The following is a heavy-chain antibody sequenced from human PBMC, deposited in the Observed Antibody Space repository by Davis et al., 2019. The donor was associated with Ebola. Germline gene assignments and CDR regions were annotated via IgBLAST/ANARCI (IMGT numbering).Heavy chain of an antibody. D-gene: IGHD6-13*01. CDR2: INPSGGST. V-gene: IGHV1-46*01. J-gene: IGHJ5*02. Sequence: ASVKVSCKASAYTFTSYYMHWVRQAPGQGLEWMGIINPSGGSTSYAQKFQGRVTITADKSTSTAYMELSSLRSEDTAVYYCASQFGGIAAADPNWFDTWGQGTLVTVSS. CDR3: ASQFGGIAAADPNWFDT. CDR1: AYTFTSYY.